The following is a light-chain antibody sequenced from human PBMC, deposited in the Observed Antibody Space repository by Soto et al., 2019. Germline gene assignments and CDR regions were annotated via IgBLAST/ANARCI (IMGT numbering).Light chain of an antibody. CDR2: QAT. J-gene: IGKJ1*01. Sequence: DIQMTQSPSPLSASVGDRVTITCRASKSIGTWLAWYLLKPGKAPQILIYQATILQSGVPSRFSGSGSGTEFTLTISILQPDDFATYYCQQYKIYSRTFGQGTKVEIK. CDR1: KSIGTW. CDR3: QQYKIYSRT. V-gene: IGKV1-5*03.